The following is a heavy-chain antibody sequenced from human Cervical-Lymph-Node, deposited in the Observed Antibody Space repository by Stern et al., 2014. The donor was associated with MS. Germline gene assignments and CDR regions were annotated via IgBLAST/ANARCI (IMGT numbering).Heavy chain of an antibody. D-gene: IGHD6-13*01. CDR3: ASAYSSSHYYFDY. CDR1: GFSFSRYA. Sequence: VQLVESGGGVVQPGRSLRLSCAASGFSFSRYAMHWVRQAPGTGLEWAALIWYDGSKPCYADSVTGRFTISRDNFKNTLYLQMNSLRAEDTAVYYCASAYSSSHYYFDYWGQGTLVTVSS. V-gene: IGHV3-33*01. CDR2: IWYDGSKP. J-gene: IGHJ4*02.